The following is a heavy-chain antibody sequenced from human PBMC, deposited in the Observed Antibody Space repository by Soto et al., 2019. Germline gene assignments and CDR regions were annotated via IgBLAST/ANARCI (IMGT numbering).Heavy chain of an antibody. Sequence: GGSLRLSCAASGFTFSSYWMHWVRQAPGKGLVWVSRINSDGSSTSYADSVKGRFTISRDNAKNTLYLQMNSLRAEDTAVYYCATGIAVSLQGFDYWGQGTLVTVSS. V-gene: IGHV3-74*01. CDR2: INSDGSST. J-gene: IGHJ4*02. D-gene: IGHD6-19*01. CDR1: GFTFSSYW. CDR3: ATGIAVSLQGFDY.